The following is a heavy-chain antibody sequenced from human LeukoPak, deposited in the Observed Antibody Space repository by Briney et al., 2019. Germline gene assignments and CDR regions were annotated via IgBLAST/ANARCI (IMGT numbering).Heavy chain of an antibody. J-gene: IGHJ6*02. CDR2: IYYSGST. Sequence: SETLSLTCTVSGGSVSSGSYYWSWIRQPPGTGLEWIGYIYYSGSTNYNPSLKSRVTISVDASKNQFSLKLSSVTAADTAVYYCARDQYRYDFWSGYYMGDYGMDVWGQGTTVTVSS. CDR3: ARDQYRYDFWSGYYMGDYGMDV. D-gene: IGHD3-3*01. V-gene: IGHV4-61*01. CDR1: GGSVSSGSYY.